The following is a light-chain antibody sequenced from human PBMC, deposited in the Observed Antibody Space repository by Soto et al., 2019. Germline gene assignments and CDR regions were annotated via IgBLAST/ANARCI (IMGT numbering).Light chain of an antibody. CDR1: SSDVGSYNL. J-gene: IGLJ2*01. CDR2: EGS. V-gene: IGLV2-23*01. Sequence: QSALTQPASVSGSPGQSITISCTGTSSDVGSYNLVSWYQQHPGKAPKLMIYEGSKRPSGVSNRFSGSKSGNTASLTISGVQAEDDSDYYCCSYAGSSVLFGGGTKLTVL. CDR3: CSYAGSSVL.